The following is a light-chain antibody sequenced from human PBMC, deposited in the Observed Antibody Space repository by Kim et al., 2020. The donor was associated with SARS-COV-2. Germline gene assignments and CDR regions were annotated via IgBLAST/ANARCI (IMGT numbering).Light chain of an antibody. J-gene: IGLJ2*01. Sequence: SSELTQPPSVSVSPGQTASITCSGDKLGDKYACWYQQKPSQSPVLVIYQDSKRPSGIPERFSGSNSGNTATLTISGTQAMDEADYYCQAWDSSTAVFGVG. CDR2: QDS. V-gene: IGLV3-1*01. CDR3: QAWDSSTAV. CDR1: KLGDKY.